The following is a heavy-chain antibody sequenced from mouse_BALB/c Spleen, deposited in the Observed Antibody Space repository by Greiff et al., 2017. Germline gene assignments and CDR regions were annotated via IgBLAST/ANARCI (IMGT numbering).Heavy chain of an antibody. CDR3: ARSYNYGTNYYAMDY. Sequence: VQLQQSGPQLVRPGASVKISCKASGYSFTSYWMHWVKQRPGQGLEWIGMIDPSDSETRLNQKFKDKATLTVDKSSSTAYMQLSSPTSEDSAVYYCARSYNYGTNYYAMDYWGQGTSVTVSS. J-gene: IGHJ4*01. D-gene: IGHD1-1*01. CDR1: GYSFTSYW. CDR2: IDPSDSET. V-gene: IGHV1S126*01.